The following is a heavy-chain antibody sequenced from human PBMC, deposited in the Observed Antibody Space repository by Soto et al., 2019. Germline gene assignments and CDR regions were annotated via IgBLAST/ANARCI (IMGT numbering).Heavy chain of an antibody. CDR2: IIPILGIA. Sequence: ASVKVSCKASGGTFSSYAISWVRQAPGQGLEWMGGIIPILGIANYAQKFQGRVPITADKSTSTAYMELSSLRSEDTAVYYCARELGVVGTARSDRREYYFDYWGQGTLVTVSS. V-gene: IGHV1-69*10. D-gene: IGHD2-21*02. J-gene: IGHJ4*02. CDR1: GGTFSSYA. CDR3: ARELGVVGTARSDRREYYFDY.